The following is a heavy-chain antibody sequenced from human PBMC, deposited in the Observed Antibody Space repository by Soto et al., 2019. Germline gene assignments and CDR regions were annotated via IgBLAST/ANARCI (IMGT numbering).Heavy chain of an antibody. CDR2: IYDSGST. CDR1: GESFSGHC. V-gene: IGHV4-34*01. D-gene: IGHD3-10*01. J-gene: IGHJ4*02. CDR3: ARAPMVRGVPYDFDY. Sequence: QVQLHQWGAGLLKPLETLSLTCAVSGESFSGHCWTWLRQSPGKGLEWIGEIYDSGSTNYSPSLKGRVNISVDMTKKQFSRRLISVTAADPAVYYCARAPMVRGVPYDFDYWGQGTLVTVSS.